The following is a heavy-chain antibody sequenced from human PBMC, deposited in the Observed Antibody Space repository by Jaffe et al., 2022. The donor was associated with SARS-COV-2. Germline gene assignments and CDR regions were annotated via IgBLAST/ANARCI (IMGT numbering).Heavy chain of an antibody. Sequence: QVQLQESGPGLVKPSETLSLTCTVSGYSISSGYYWGWIRQPPGKGLEWIGSIYHSGSTYYNPSLKSRVTISVDTSKNQFSLKLSSVTAADTAVYYCARVNIVADEALANHDAFDIWGQGTMVTVSS. CDR1: GYSISSGYY. D-gene: IGHD5-12*01. CDR3: ARVNIVADEALANHDAFDI. V-gene: IGHV4-38-2*02. J-gene: IGHJ3*02. CDR2: IYHSGST.